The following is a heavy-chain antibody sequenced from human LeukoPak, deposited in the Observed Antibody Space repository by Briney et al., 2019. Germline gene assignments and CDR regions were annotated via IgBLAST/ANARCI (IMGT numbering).Heavy chain of an antibody. J-gene: IGHJ3*01. Sequence: GGSLRLSCAASGFTFSSFEMSWVRQAPGKGLQWVGRVKSKTDGGTTDYAAPVKGRSSISRDDSRNTLYLQMDSLKTEDTAVYYCTSGIAGGRPWGQGTMVIVSS. D-gene: IGHD6-13*01. CDR3: TSGIAGGRP. CDR1: GFTFSSFE. V-gene: IGHV3-15*01. CDR2: VKSKTDGGTT.